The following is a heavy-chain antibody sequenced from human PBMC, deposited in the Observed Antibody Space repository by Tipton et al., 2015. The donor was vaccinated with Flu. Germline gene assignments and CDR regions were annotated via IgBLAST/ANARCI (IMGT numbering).Heavy chain of an antibody. V-gene: IGHV3-7*01. Sequence: SLRLSCAASGFTFSYYWMSWVRQAPGKGPEWVANIKPDGRETSFVSSVKGRFTISRDNAENSLYLQMNSLRAEDTAVYYCARENLNTFEYLGQGTLVTVSS. CDR3: ARENLNTFEY. J-gene: IGHJ4*02. D-gene: IGHD1/OR15-1a*01. CDR2: IKPDGRET. CDR1: GFTFSYYW.